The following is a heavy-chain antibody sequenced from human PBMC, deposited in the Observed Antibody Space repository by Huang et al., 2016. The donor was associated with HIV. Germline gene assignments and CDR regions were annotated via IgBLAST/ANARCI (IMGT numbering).Heavy chain of an antibody. J-gene: IGHJ4*02. CDR2: IRFDGTFQ. CDR3: VKAGGEALCFGELSAYLDY. D-gene: IGHD3-10*01. V-gene: IGHV3-30*02. Sequence: QVHLVESGGGEVQPGGSLSLSCAASGLTFSDYAMHWVRQAPGKVLGWVACIRFDGTFQYYSDSVKGRFTSSSDTSNNMVYLHMSSLRSDDTAVYYCVKAGGEALCFGELSAYLDYWGQGTPVTVSS. CDR1: GLTFSDYA.